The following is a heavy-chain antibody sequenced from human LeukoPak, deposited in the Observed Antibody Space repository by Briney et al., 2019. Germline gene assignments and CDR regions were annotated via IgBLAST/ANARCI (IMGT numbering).Heavy chain of an antibody. CDR2: IKQDGSEK. CDR1: GFTFSSYW. CDR3: ARDARTYGDSVNWFDP. V-gene: IGHV3-7*03. Sequence: GGSLRLSCAASGFTFSSYWMSWVRQAPGKGLEWVANIKQDGSEKYYVDSVKGRFTISRDNAKNSLYLQMNSLRAEDTAVYYCARDARTYGDSVNWFDPWGQGTLVTVSS. J-gene: IGHJ5*02. D-gene: IGHD4-17*01.